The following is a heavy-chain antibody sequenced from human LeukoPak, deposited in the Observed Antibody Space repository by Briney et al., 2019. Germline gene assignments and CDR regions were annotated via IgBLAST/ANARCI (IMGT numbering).Heavy chain of an antibody. CDR2: IYFTGRT. D-gene: IGHD3-22*01. CDR3: ARGNSGYYDSSGYLQP. V-gene: IGHV4-59*01. J-gene: IGHJ4*02. Sequence: PSETLSLTCSVSGGSISSYYWSWIRLPPGKGLEWIGYIYFTGRTNYNPSLKSRVTISVDTSTNQFSLRLSSVTAADTAVYYCARGNSGYYDSSGYLQPWGQGTLVTVSS. CDR1: GGSISSYY.